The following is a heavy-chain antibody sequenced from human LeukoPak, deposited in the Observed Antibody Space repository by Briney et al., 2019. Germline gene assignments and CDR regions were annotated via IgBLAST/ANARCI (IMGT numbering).Heavy chain of an antibody. CDR2: INPNSGDT. CDR3: AKGGSGSYPFDY. CDR1: GYIFTGYY. D-gene: IGHD1-26*01. V-gene: IGHV1-2*03. Sequence: LAASLRVSCKASGYIFTGYYMHWVRQAPGQGLEWMGWINPNSGDTNYAQKFQGRVTMTRDTSISTAYMGLSRLRSDDTAVYYCAKGGSGSYPFDYWGQGTLVTVSS. J-gene: IGHJ4*02.